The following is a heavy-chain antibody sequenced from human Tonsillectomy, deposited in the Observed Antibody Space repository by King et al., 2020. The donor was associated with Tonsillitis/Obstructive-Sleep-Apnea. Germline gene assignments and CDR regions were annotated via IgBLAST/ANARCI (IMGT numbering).Heavy chain of an antibody. Sequence: VQLVEPGAEVKKPGASVKVSCKVSGYTLTELSMHWVRQAPGKGLEWMGGFDPEDGETIYAQKFQGRVTMTEDTSTDTAYMELSSLRSEDTAVYYCATVVYYTGNVVVYYDYWGQGTLVTVAS. CDR2: FDPEDGET. CDR1: GYTLTELS. V-gene: IGHV1-24*01. J-gene: IGHJ4*02. D-gene: IGHD3-3*01. CDR3: ATVVYYTGNVVVYYDY.